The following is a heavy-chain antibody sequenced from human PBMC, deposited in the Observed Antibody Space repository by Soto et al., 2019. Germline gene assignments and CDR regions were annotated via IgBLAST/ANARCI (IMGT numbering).Heavy chain of an antibody. CDR1: GYTFTSYA. D-gene: IGHD2-8*01. Sequence: GASVKVSCKASGYTFTSYAMHWVRQAPGQRLEWMGWINAGNGNTEYSQKFQGRVTITRDTSASTAYMELSSLRSEDTAVYYCATGGRGGALRSNYYYYYMDVWGKGTTVTVSS. CDR2: INAGNGNT. V-gene: IGHV1-3*01. J-gene: IGHJ6*03. CDR3: ATGGRGGALRSNYYYYYMDV.